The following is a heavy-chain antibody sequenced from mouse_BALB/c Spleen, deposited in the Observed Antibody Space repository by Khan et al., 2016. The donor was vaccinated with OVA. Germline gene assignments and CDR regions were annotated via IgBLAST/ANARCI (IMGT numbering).Heavy chain of an antibody. CDR1: GYTFTSYV. J-gene: IGHJ2*01. Sequence: EVQLQESGPELVKPGASVKMSCTASGYTFTSYVMHWVKQKPGQGLEWIGYINPYSDGTKYNEKFKGKATLTSDRSSSTAYMELSSLTSEDSAVYYCTRRALFFDYWGQGTTLTVSA. V-gene: IGHV1S136*01. CDR3: TRRALFFDY. CDR2: INPYSDGT.